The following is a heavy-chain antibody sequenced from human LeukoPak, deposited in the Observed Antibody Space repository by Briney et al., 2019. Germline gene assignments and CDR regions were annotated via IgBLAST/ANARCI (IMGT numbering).Heavy chain of an antibody. CDR1: GFTFSSYA. V-gene: IGHV3-30-3*01. CDR2: ISYDGSNK. Sequence: GGSLRLSCAASGFTFSSYAMHWVRQAPGKELEWVAVISYDGSNKYYADSVKGRFTISRDNSKNTLYLQMSSLRAEDTAVYYCARENSGLDYWGQGTLVTVSS. D-gene: IGHD5/OR15-5a*01. J-gene: IGHJ4*02. CDR3: ARENSGLDY.